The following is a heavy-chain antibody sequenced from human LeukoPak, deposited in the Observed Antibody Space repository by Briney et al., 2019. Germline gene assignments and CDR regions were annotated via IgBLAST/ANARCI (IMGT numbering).Heavy chain of an antibody. Sequence: GGSLRLSCAASGFTFGSYAMSWVRQAPGKGLEWVSAITESGGGTYNADSVKGRFTISRDNSKKTLFLQMSSLRAEDTAIYYCAKGSAAGRPYYFDYWGQGTLVTASS. CDR1: GFTFGSYA. D-gene: IGHD6-25*01. CDR2: ITESGGGT. V-gene: IGHV3-23*01. J-gene: IGHJ4*02. CDR3: AKGSAAGRPYYFDY.